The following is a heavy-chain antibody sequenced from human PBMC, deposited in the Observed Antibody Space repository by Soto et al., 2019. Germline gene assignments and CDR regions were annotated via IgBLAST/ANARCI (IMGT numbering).Heavy chain of an antibody. CDR1: GGSISSYY. CDR3: ARVPDY. J-gene: IGHJ4*02. Sequence: SETLSLTCTVSGGSISSYYWSWIRQPPGKGLEWIGYIYHSVSTYYNPSLKSRVTISVDRSKNQFSLRLSSVTAADTAVYYCARVPDYWRQRTLVTSPQ. V-gene: IGHV4-59*12. CDR2: IYHSVST.